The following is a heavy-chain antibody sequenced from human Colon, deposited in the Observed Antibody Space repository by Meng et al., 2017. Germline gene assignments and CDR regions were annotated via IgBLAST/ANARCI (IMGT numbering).Heavy chain of an antibody. J-gene: IGHJ4*02. V-gene: IGHV4-34*01. CDR3: ANIRDRSFSDS. CDR1: GASVSTFY. D-gene: IGHD1-26*01. Sequence: QVQLQQWGPGLLTPSETRTLPCAVYGASVSTFYWAWIRQSPGKGLEWIGEINHAGTAYYNPSLKSRVTLSIDTSRNQFSLNLRSVTAADTAVYYCANIRDRSFSDSWGQGTLVTVSS. CDR2: INHAGTA.